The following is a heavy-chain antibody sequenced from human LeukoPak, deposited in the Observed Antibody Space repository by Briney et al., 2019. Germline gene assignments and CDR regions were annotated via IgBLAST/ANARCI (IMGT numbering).Heavy chain of an antibody. CDR3: ARVLPQWLARYYFDC. D-gene: IGHD6-19*01. CDR1: GGSISSSSYY. Sequence: SETLSLTGTVSGGSISSSSYYWGWIRQPPGKGLEWIGTIYYSGSTYYSPSLESRVTISIDTSKNQFSLRLNAVTAADTAVYYCARVLPQWLARYYFDCWGQGTLVTVSS. J-gene: IGHJ4*02. V-gene: IGHV4-39*01. CDR2: IYYSGST.